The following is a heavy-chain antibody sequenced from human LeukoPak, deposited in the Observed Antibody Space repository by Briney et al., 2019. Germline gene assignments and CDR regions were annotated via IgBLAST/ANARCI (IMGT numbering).Heavy chain of an antibody. Sequence: SETLSLTCTVSGGSISSSSYYWGWIRQPPGKGLEWIGSIYYSGSTYYNPSLKSRVTISVDTSKNQFSLKLSSVTAADTAVYYCARTYGDYSDYYMDVWGKGTTVTVSS. CDR3: ARTYGDYSDYYMDV. CDR1: GGSISSSSYY. J-gene: IGHJ6*03. D-gene: IGHD4-17*01. CDR2: IYYSGST. V-gene: IGHV4-39*01.